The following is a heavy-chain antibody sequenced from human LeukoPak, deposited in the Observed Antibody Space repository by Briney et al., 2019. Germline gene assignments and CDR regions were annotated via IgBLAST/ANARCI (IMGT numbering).Heavy chain of an antibody. CDR1: GFTFSSYG. D-gene: IGHD6-19*01. J-gene: IGHJ3*02. Sequence: PGGSLRLSCADPGFTFSSYGMHWVRQAPGKGLEWVAVISYDGSNKYYADSVKGRFTISRDNSKNTLFLEMNSLRAEDTAVYYCAKALTSGWYLDAFNIWGQGTMVTVSS. CDR3: AKALTSGWYLDAFNI. CDR2: ISYDGSNK. V-gene: IGHV3-30*18.